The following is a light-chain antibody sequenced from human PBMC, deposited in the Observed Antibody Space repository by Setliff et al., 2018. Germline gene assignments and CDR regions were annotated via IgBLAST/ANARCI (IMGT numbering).Light chain of an antibody. CDR3: QVWDSGSEHYV. J-gene: IGLJ1*01. Sequence: SSELTQPPSVPVAPGKTARITCGGNNIGGKSVNWYQQKPGQAPVLVIYYDSDRPSGIPERFLGSNSGNTATLTISRVEAGDEADYYCQVWDSGSEHYVFGTGTKVTVL. V-gene: IGLV3-21*04. CDR1: NIGGKS. CDR2: YDS.